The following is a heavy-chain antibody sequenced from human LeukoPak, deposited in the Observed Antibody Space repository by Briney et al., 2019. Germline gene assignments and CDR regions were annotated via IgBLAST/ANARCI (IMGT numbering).Heavy chain of an antibody. D-gene: IGHD3-10*01. Sequence: LPGGSLRLSCAASGFTVSSNYMSWVRQAPGKGLEWVSVIYSGGSTYYADSVKGRFTISRDNSKNTLYLQMNSLRAEDTAVYYYASQLLWFGEEDVYFDYWGQGTLVTVSS. CDR2: IYSGGST. V-gene: IGHV3-66*04. CDR1: GFTVSSNY. J-gene: IGHJ4*02. CDR3: ASQLLWFGEEDVYFDY.